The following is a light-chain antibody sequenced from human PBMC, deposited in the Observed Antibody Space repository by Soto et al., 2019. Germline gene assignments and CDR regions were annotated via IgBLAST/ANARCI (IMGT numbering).Light chain of an antibody. Sequence: EIVLTQSPATLSLSPGNRATPSCRASQSVSSYLAWYQQKPGQAPRLLIYDASNRATGVPDRFSGSGSETDFTLTISRVEPEDFAVYHCQLYGSSVTFGGGTKVDIK. CDR3: QLYGSSVT. J-gene: IGKJ4*01. CDR1: QSVSSY. CDR2: DAS. V-gene: IGKV3-11*01.